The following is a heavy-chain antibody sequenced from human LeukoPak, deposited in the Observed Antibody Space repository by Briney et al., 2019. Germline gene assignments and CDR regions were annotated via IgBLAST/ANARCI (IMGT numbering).Heavy chain of an antibody. CDR1: GFTFSSYE. D-gene: IGHD3/OR15-3a*01. CDR2: ISSSSSYI. Sequence: GGSLRLSCAASGFTFSSYEMNWVRQAPGKGLEWVSSISSSSSYIYYADSVKGRFTISRDNAKNSLYLQMNSLRADDTAVYYCARVGVDLWFDPWGQGTLVTVSS. CDR3: ARVGVDLWFDP. V-gene: IGHV3-21*04. J-gene: IGHJ5*02.